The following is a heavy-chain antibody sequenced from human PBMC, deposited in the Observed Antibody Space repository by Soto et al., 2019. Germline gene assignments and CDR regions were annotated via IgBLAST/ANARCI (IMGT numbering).Heavy chain of an antibody. CDR3: AGIAVASFDY. CDR2: ISYDGSNK. Sequence: GGSLRLSCAASGFTFSSYAMHWVRQATGKGLEWVAVISYDGSNKYYADSVKGRFTISRDNSKNTLYLQMNSLRAEDTAVYYCAGIAVASFDYWGQGTLVTVSS. CDR1: GFTFSSYA. D-gene: IGHD6-19*01. V-gene: IGHV3-30-3*01. J-gene: IGHJ4*02.